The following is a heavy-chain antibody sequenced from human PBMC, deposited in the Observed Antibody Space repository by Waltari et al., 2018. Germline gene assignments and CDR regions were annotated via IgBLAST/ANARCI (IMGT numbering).Heavy chain of an antibody. D-gene: IGHD6-19*01. Sequence: EVQLVESGGGLVQPGGSLRLSCAASGFPFSSYAMSWVRQAPGKGLEWVSAISGSGGSTYYADSVKGRFTIARDNSKNTLYLQMNSLRAEDTAVYYCAKDRYKYSSGWAFDYWGQGTLVTVSS. CDR3: AKDRYKYSSGWAFDY. CDR2: ISGSGGST. CDR1: GFPFSSYA. V-gene: IGHV3-23*04. J-gene: IGHJ4*02.